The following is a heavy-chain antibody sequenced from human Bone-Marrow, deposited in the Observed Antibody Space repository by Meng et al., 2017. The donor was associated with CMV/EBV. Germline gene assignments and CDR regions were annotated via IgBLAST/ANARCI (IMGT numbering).Heavy chain of an antibody. Sequence: ASVQDSCKAAGYTFIGYYIHWVRQAPGQGLEWMGWINPNSGGTNYAQKFQGRVTMTRDTSISTAYMELSRLRSDDTPGYYCAMIAARRRPMDNDAFDIWGQGTMVTVSS. J-gene: IGHJ3*02. CDR3: AMIAARRRPMDNDAFDI. CDR1: GYTFIGYY. CDR2: INPNSGGT. V-gene: IGHV1-2*02. D-gene: IGHD6-6*01.